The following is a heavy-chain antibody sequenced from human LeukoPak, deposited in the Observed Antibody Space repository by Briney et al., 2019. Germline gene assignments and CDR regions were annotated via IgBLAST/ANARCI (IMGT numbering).Heavy chain of an antibody. CDR1: GGSISSYY. CDR2: IYYSGST. CDR3: ARQVGSYSPFDY. Sequence: SETLSLTCTVSGGSISSYYWSWIRQPPGKGLEWIGYIYYSGSTNYNPSLRSRVTISVDTSKNQFSLKLSSVTAADTAVYYCARQVGSYSPFDYWGQGTLVTVSS. J-gene: IGHJ4*02. D-gene: IGHD1-26*01. V-gene: IGHV4-59*08.